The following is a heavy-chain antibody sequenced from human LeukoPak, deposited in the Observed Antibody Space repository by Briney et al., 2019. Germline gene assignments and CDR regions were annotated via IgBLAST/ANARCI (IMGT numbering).Heavy chain of an antibody. D-gene: IGHD3-3*01. CDR1: GFTFSIYS. CDR2: ISSSSSTI. CDR3: ARGGYHMPLDY. Sequence: GGSLRLSCAASGFTFSIYSMNWVRQAPGKGLEWVSYISSSSSTIYYADSVKGRFTISRDNAKNSLYLQMNSLRAEDTAVYYCARGGYHMPLDYWGQGTLVTVSS. V-gene: IGHV3-48*01. J-gene: IGHJ4*02.